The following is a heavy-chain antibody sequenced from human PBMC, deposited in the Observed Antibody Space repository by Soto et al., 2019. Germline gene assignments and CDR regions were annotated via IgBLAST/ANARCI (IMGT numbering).Heavy chain of an antibody. V-gene: IGHV1-69*04. CDR3: ESFKKTDQSLDY. Sequence: ASVKVSCKASGGTFSSYAISWVRQAPGQGLEWMGRIIPILGIANYAQKFQGRVTITADKSTSTAYMELSSLRSEDTAVYYCESFKKTDQSLDYWGQGTLVTVSS. CDR2: IIPILGIA. J-gene: IGHJ4*02. CDR1: GGTFSSYA.